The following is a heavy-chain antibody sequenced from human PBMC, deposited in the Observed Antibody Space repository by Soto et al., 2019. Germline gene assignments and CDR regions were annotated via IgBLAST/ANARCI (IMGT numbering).Heavy chain of an antibody. CDR2: IKSDGTST. CDR1: GFTFSNYW. V-gene: IGHV3-74*03. J-gene: IGHJ4*02. D-gene: IGHD6-6*01. Sequence: GGSLRLSCAASGFTFSNYWMHWLRQAPGKGLVWVSRIKSDGTSTTYADSVKGRFTMSRDTARNTLYLQMNSLRAEDTAVYYCAKDSKQLVEAYWGQGTLVTVSS. CDR3: AKDSKQLVEAY.